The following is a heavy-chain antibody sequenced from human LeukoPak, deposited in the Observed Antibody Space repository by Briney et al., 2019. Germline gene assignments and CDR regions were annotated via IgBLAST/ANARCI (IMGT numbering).Heavy chain of an antibody. V-gene: IGHV3-23*01. Sequence: PGGSLRLSCAASGYTFSSYAMSWVRQAPGKGLEWVSGISGNGGSTYYAESVKGRFTIPRDNLKNTVYVEMNSLRAEDTAVYYCAKANSGWYFDPFDYWGQGTLVTVSS. J-gene: IGHJ4*02. D-gene: IGHD6-19*01. CDR1: GYTFSSYA. CDR3: AKANSGWYFDPFDY. CDR2: ISGNGGST.